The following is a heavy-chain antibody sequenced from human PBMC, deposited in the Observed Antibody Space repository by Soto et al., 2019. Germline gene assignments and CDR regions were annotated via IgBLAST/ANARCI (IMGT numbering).Heavy chain of an antibody. V-gene: IGHV3-73*02. CDR3: TRHRGYCPSACYPH. D-gene: IGHD2-21*02. CDR1: GFTFSDST. Sequence: EVLLVESGGGLVQPGGSLKLSCAASGFTFSDSTIHWVRQASGGGLEWVGRIGNRPNNHATAYATSLKGRFTISRDDSKNTAYLQMNSLKTEDTAVYYCTRHRGYCPSACYPHWGQGALVTVSS. CDR2: IGNRPNNHAT. J-gene: IGHJ4*02.